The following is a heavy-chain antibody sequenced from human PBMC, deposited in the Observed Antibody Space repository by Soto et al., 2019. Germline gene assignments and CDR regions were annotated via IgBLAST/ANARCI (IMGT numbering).Heavy chain of an antibody. Sequence: SETLSLTCTVSGGSVNSDSHNWSWIRQPPAKGLEWIGYIYYTGRTNYNPSLKSRVTISLDTYRNQFSLKLSSVTAADTAVFYCAREYANSPEAFDFWGRGAMVTVS. CDR1: GGSVNSDSHN. J-gene: IGHJ4*02. CDR2: IYYTGRT. CDR3: AREYANSPEAFDF. D-gene: IGHD2-2*01. V-gene: IGHV4-61*01.